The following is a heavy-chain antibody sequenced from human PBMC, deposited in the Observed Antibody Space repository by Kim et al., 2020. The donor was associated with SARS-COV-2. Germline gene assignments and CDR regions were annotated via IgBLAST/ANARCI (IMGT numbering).Heavy chain of an antibody. D-gene: IGHD6-13*01. J-gene: IGHJ4*02. Sequence: SETLSLTCAVYGGSFSGYYWSWIRQPPGKGLEWIGEINHSGSTNYNPSLKSRVTISVDTSKNQFSLKLSSVTAADTAVYYCARDGSSWYKYWGQGTLVTVSS. CDR3: ARDGSSWYKY. CDR1: GGSFSGYY. V-gene: IGHV4-34*01. CDR2: INHSGST.